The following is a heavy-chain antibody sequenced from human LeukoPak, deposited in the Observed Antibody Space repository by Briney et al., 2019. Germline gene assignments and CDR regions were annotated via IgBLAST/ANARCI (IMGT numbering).Heavy chain of an antibody. CDR1: GGSFSGYY. D-gene: IGHD3-16*02. J-gene: IGHJ3*02. V-gene: IGHV4-34*01. CDR2: INHSGSP. CDR3: ARLHYDYVWGSYRPDAFDI. Sequence: PSETLSLTCAVYGGSFSGYYWSWIRQPPGKGLEWIGEINHSGSPNYNPSLKIRVTISVDTSKNQFSLKLSSVTAADTAVYYCARLHYDYVWGSYRPDAFDIWGQGTMVTVSS.